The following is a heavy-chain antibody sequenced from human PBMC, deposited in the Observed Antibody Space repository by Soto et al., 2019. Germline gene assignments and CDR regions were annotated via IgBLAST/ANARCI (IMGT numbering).Heavy chain of an antibody. D-gene: IGHD4-4*01. V-gene: IGHV1-8*01. CDR2: MNPNSGNT. J-gene: IGHJ6*03. CDR1: GYTFTSYD. CDR3: ARRGFQLDYSNEYYYYMDV. Sequence: ASVKVSCKASGYTFTSYDINWVRQATGQGLEWMGWMNPNSGNTGYAQKFQGRVTMTRNTSISTAYMELSSLRSEDTAVYYCARRGFQLDYSNEYYYYMDVWGKGTTVTVSS.